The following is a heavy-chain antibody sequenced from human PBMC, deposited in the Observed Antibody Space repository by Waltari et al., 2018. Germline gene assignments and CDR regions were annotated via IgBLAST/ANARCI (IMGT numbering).Heavy chain of an antibody. D-gene: IGHD6-19*01. CDR1: DGSLSGYF. CDR2: ISNGGTP. CDR3: ARWAPSHCSSGTCSEYYFDS. V-gene: IGHV4-34*01. Sequence: QVQLQQWGAGLLKPSETLSLTCTVYDGSLSGYFWSLFRQPPGKGLEWSGEISNGGTPNHNPSLKSRFTISVDTSKDQFSLKVNSMTAADTAVYYCARWAPSHCSSGTCSEYYFDSWGQGTLVTVSS. J-gene: IGHJ4*02.